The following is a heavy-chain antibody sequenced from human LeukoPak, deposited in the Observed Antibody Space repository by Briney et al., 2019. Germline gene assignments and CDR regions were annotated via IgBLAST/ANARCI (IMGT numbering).Heavy chain of an antibody. CDR3: ARAEVKGIYYMDV. D-gene: IGHD3-10*01. CDR2: INPNSGGT. V-gene: IGHV1-2*02. Sequence: ASVKVSCKASGYTFTGYYLHWVRQAPGQGLEWMGWINPNSGGTNYAQKFQGRVTMTRDTSISTAYMELSRLRSDDTAVYYCARAEVKGIYYMDVWGKGTTVTISS. J-gene: IGHJ6*03. CDR1: GYTFTGYY.